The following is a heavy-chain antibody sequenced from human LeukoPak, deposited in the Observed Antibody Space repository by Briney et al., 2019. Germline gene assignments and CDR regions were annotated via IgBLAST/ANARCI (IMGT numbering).Heavy chain of an antibody. J-gene: IGHJ6*03. CDR1: GGSISSSSYY. CDR3: ARRSRVSYYYYMDV. V-gene: IGHV4-39*07. CDR2: TYYSGST. Sequence: SETLSLTCTGSGGSISSSSYYWAWIRQPPGKGLEWIGSTYYSGSTYYNPSLKSRLTISVDTSKNQFSLKLSSVTAADTAVYYCARRSRVSYYYYMDVWGKGTTVTVSS.